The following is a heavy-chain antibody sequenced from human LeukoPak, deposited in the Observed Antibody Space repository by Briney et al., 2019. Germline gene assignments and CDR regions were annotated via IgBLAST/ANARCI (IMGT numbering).Heavy chain of an antibody. CDR2: IHDSGRT. Sequence: SETLSLTCTVSRGSISGACWTWIRQSPGGGLEWIGYIHDSGRTDYNPSLGSRITISMDTSKSQFSLRLRSVTAADTAVYYCARAQWLPIDCYNEWGQGTVVTVSS. V-gene: IGHV4-59*01. D-gene: IGHD6-19*01. CDR1: RGSISGAC. CDR3: ARAQWLPIDCYNE. J-gene: IGHJ3*01.